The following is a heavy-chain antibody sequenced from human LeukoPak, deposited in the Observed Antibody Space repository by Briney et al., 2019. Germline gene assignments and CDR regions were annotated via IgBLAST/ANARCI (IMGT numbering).Heavy chain of an antibody. CDR3: ARVTGYTIEDYFDY. D-gene: IGHD3-9*01. CDR1: GGSIRSSSYY. J-gene: IGHJ4*02. Sequence: SETLSLTCNVSGGSIRSSSYYWSWIRQPPGKGLEWIGYIYYSGSTNYNPSLKSRVTISVETSKNQFSLKLSSVTAADTAVYYCARVTGYTIEDYFDYWGQGTLVTVSS. V-gene: IGHV4-61*01. CDR2: IYYSGST.